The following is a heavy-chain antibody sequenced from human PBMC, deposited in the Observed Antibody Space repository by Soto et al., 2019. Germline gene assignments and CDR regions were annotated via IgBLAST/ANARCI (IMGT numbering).Heavy chain of an antibody. CDR3: AKDLSNTWSHDY. V-gene: IGHV3-30*18. J-gene: IGHJ4*02. CDR1: GFSYNMHA. CDR2: ISFDGSNK. D-gene: IGHD6-13*01. Sequence: PGGSLRLSCAASGFSYNMHAMSWVRQAPGKGLEWVAVISFDGSNKYYADSVKGRFTISRDNSKNTLYLQMNSLRADDTAVYYCAKDLSNTWSHDYWGQGTLVTVSS.